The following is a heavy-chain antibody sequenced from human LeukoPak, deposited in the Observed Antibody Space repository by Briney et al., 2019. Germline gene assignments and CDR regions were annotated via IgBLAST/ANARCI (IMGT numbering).Heavy chain of an antibody. CDR3: ARAYSNYPYYYYYGMDV. V-gene: IGHV3-48*01. CDR2: IRDSGTT. J-gene: IGHJ6*02. Sequence: GGSLRLSCAASGFTFSTYPMNWVRQAPGKGLEWISHIRDSGTTDYADSVKGRFTISRDNAKNSLYLQLSSLRAEDTAVYHCARAYSNYPYYYYYGMDVWGQGTTVTVSS. CDR1: GFTFSTYP. D-gene: IGHD4-4*01.